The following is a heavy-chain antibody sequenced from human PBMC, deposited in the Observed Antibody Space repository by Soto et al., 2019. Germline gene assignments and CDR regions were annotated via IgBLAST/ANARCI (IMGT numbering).Heavy chain of an antibody. V-gene: IGHV1-18*01. D-gene: IGHD3-10*01. J-gene: IGHJ4*02. CDR3: ARVYGSGSYYFLGYDY. CDR1: GYTFTSYG. CDR2: ISAYNGNT. Sequence: ASVKVSCKASGYTFTSYGISWVRQAPGQGLEWMGWISAYNGNTNYAQKLQGRVTMTTDASTSTAYMELRSLRSDDTAVYYCARVYGSGSYYFLGYDYWGQGTLVTVSS.